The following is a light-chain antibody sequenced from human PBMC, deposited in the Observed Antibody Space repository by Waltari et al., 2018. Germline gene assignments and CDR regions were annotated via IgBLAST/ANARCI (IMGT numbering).Light chain of an antibody. V-gene: IGKV3-11*01. J-gene: IGKJ4*01. CDR2: DAS. Sequence: EIVLTQSPATLSLFPGERATLSCRASQSVRTYLAWYQHRPGQAPRLLIYDASNRATGVPARFSGSGSGTDFTLTISGLQPEDFAVYYCQERSNWPGGAFGGGTKVEIK. CDR1: QSVRTY. CDR3: QERSNWPGGA.